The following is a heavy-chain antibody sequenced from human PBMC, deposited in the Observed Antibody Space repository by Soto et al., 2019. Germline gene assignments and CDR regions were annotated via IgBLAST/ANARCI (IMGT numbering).Heavy chain of an antibody. Sequence: ASVKVSCKASGYTFTSYAMHWVRQAPGQRIEWMGWINAGNGNTKYSQKFQGRVTITRDTSASTAYMELSSLRSEDTAVFYCARGLNGYLHYFDYWGQGTPVTVSS. V-gene: IGHV1-3*01. CDR2: INAGNGNT. CDR3: ARGLNGYLHYFDY. J-gene: IGHJ4*02. D-gene: IGHD5-18*01. CDR1: GYTFTSYA.